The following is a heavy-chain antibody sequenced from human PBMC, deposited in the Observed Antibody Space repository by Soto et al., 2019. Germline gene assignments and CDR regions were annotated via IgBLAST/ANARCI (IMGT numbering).Heavy chain of an antibody. Sequence: GGSLRLSCAASGFTFSSYAMHWVRQAPGKGLEWVAVISYDGSNKYYADSVKGRFTISRDNSKNTLYLQMNSLRAEDTAVYYCARDFYGDYGLDYWGQGTLVTVSS. CDR3: ARDFYGDYGLDY. D-gene: IGHD4-17*01. CDR2: ISYDGSNK. CDR1: GFTFSSYA. J-gene: IGHJ4*02. V-gene: IGHV3-30-3*01.